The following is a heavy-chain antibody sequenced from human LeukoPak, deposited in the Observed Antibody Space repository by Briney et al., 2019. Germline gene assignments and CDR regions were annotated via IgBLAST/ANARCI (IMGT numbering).Heavy chain of an antibody. V-gene: IGHV4-59*01. CDR3: VRGNYDKRGYSNAFDI. J-gene: IGHJ3*02. D-gene: IGHD3-22*01. CDR2: IYYNGNT. Sequence: KTSGTLSLTCTVSGASISSSYWSWVRQPPGKRLEGIGFIYYNGNTNSNPSLKSRVTISADTSKNQFSLKLTSVTAADTAVYYCVRGNYDKRGYSNAFDIWGQGAMVTVSS. CDR1: GASISSSY.